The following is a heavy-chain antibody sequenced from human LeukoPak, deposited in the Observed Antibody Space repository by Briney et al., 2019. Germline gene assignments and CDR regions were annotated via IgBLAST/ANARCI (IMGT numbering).Heavy chain of an antibody. D-gene: IGHD3-9*01. CDR3: ASNARDILTGYFYHYYYMDV. CDR2: IYYSGST. CDR1: GGSISRSSYY. Sequence: SETLSLTCTVSGGSISRSSYYWSWIRQPPGKGLEWIGDIYYSGSTNYNPSHKSRVTISVDTSKNQFSLKLSSVTAADTAVYYCASNARDILTGYFYHYYYMDVWGKGTTVTVSS. J-gene: IGHJ6*03. V-gene: IGHV4-61*05.